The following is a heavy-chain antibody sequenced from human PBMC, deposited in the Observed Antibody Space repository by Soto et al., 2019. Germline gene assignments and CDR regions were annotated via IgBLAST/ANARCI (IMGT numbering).Heavy chain of an antibody. Sequence: VKISCKGSGYSFTSYWISWVRQMPGKGLEWMGRIDPSDSYTNYSPSFQGHVTISADKSISTAYLQWSSLKASDTAMYYCARRGSSGWYTYNWFDPWGQGTLVTVSS. J-gene: IGHJ5*02. CDR3: ARRGSSGWYTYNWFDP. D-gene: IGHD6-19*01. CDR1: GYSFTSYW. CDR2: IDPSDSYT. V-gene: IGHV5-10-1*01.